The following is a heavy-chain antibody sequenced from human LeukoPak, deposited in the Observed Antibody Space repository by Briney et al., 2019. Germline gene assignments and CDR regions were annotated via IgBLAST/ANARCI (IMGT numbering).Heavy chain of an antibody. CDR3: AKDRGRYYDSSGYYWGYYFDS. CDR1: GFTFSSYA. D-gene: IGHD3-22*01. Sequence: GGSLRLSCAASGFTFSSYAMSWVRQAPGKGLEWVSTITGSGGSTFYADSVKGRFTISRDNSMDTLYLQMSSLRAEDTAVYYCAKDRGRYYDSSGYYWGYYFDSWGQGILVTVST. CDR2: ITGSGGST. V-gene: IGHV3-23*01. J-gene: IGHJ4*02.